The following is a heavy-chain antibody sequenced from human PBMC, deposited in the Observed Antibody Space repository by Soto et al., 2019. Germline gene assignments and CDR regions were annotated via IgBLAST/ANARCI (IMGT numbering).Heavy chain of an antibody. Sequence: AYGKFPCKASGGTFSSYASSWVRQAPGQGLEWMGGIIPIFCTANYAQKFQGRVTITADKSTSTAYMELSSLRSEDTAVYYCASLRGDIVVVVAHDAFDIWGQGTMVTVSS. CDR1: GGTFSSYA. J-gene: IGHJ3*02. V-gene: IGHV1-69*06. CDR3: ASLRGDIVVVVAHDAFDI. D-gene: IGHD2-15*01. CDR2: IIPIFCTA.